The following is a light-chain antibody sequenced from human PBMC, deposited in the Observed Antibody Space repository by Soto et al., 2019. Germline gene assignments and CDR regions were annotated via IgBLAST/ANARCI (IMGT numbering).Light chain of an antibody. CDR2: AAS. J-gene: IGKJ2*01. CDR3: QQSYSTPPYTT. Sequence: DIQMTQSPSSLSASVGDRVTITCRASQSISSYLNWYQQKPGKAPKLLIYAASSLQSGVPSRFSGSGSGADFTLTISSLQPEDFATYYCQQSYSTPPYTTFGQGTKLEIK. CDR1: QSISSY. V-gene: IGKV1-39*01.